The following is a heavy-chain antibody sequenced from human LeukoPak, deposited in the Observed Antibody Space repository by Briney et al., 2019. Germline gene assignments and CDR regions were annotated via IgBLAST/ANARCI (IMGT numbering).Heavy chain of an antibody. CDR1: GFTFDDYG. V-gene: IGHV3-20*04. J-gene: IGHJ4*02. D-gene: IGHD3-3*01. CDR3: ARDGITIFGVVLPPGY. Sequence: GGSLRLSCAASGFTFDDYGMSWVRQAPGKGLEWVSGINWSGGNTGYVDSVKGRFTISRDNAKNSLYLQMKSLRAEDTALYYCARDGITIFGVVLPPGYWGQGTLVTVSS. CDR2: INWSGGNT.